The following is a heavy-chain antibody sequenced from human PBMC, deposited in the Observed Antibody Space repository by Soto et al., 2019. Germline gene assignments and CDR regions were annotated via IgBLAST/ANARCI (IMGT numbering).Heavy chain of an antibody. Sequence: EVQLVESGGGLIQPGGSLRLSCAVSGFTVSNNYMSWVRQAPGKGLEGVSVIYSGGYTAYGDSVKGRFTISRDNSKNTQFLQRNTLGADDPAVFSGATGRGGGGYWGQGTLVTVSS. D-gene: IGHD3-10*01. V-gene: IGHV3-53*01. CDR2: IYSGGYT. J-gene: IGHJ4*02. CDR1: GFTVSNNY. CDR3: ATGRGGGGY.